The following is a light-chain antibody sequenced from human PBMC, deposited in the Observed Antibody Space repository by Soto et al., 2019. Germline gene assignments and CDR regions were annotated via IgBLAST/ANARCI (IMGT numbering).Light chain of an antibody. CDR3: SSHTASPTRI. CDR2: EVT. Sequence: QSALTQPASVSGSPGQSITISCTGTSSDVGGYNHVSWYQHHPGKAPKRIIYEVTKRPSGVSSRFSGSKSGDTASLTISGLQAEDEADYYCSSHTASPTRIFGTGTKLTFL. V-gene: IGLV2-14*01. J-gene: IGLJ1*01. CDR1: SSDVGGYNH.